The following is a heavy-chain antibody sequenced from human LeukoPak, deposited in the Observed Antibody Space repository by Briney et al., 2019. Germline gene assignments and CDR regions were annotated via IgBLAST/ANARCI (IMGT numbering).Heavy chain of an antibody. V-gene: IGHV1-3*03. Sequence: ASVKVSCKASGYTFTSYAMHWVRQAPGQRLEWMGWINAGNGNTKYSQEFQGRVTITRDTSASTAYMELSSLRSEDMAVYYCARGIAVAGGGANWFDPWGQGTLVTVSS. D-gene: IGHD6-19*01. CDR2: INAGNGNT. J-gene: IGHJ5*02. CDR3: ARGIAVAGGGANWFDP. CDR1: GYTFTSYA.